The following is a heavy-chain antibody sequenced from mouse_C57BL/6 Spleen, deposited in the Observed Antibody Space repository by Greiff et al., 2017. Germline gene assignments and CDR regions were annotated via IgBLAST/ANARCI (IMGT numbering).Heavy chain of an antibody. CDR1: GYSITSGYY. D-gene: IGHD2-3*01. CDR3: ARDDGYWGYFDV. CDR2: ISYDGSN. V-gene: IGHV3-6*01. Sequence: VQLKESGPGLVKPSQSLSLTCSVTGYSITSGYYWNWIRQFPGNKLEWMGYISYDGSNNYNPSLKNRISITRDTSKNQFFLKLNSVTTEDTATYYCARDDGYWGYFDVWGTGTTVTVSS. J-gene: IGHJ1*03.